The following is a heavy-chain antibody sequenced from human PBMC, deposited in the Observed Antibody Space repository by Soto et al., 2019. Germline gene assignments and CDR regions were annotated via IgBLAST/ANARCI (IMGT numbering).Heavy chain of an antibody. D-gene: IGHD6-19*01. J-gene: IGHJ4*02. CDR3: ARVQSDSKGWYHFDY. CDR1: GFSVSSNR. V-gene: IGHV3-53*04. Sequence: EVPLVESGGGLVQPGGSLRLSCTVSGFSVSSNRLGWVRQAPAKGLEWASVISSGGNTDYADSVRGRFTISRDSSRNTVYLQMNSLRPEDTAVDYCARVQSDSKGWYHFDYWGRGTLVTVSS. CDR2: ISSGGNT.